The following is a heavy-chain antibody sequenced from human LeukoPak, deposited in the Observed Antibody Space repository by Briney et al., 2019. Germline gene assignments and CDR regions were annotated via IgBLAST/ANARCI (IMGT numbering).Heavy chain of an antibody. CDR2: ISQDGSEM. CDR1: GFTFSNYW. Sequence: GGSLRLSCAASGFTFSNYWMSWVRQAPGKGLEWLANISQDGSEMYYVDSVKGRFTISRDNGKNSLYLQINSLRADDTAVYYCARDQGSMIVVRTTSWYFDLWGRGAAVTVSS. V-gene: IGHV3-7*01. J-gene: IGHJ2*01. CDR3: ARDQGSMIVVRTTSWYFDL. D-gene: IGHD3-22*01.